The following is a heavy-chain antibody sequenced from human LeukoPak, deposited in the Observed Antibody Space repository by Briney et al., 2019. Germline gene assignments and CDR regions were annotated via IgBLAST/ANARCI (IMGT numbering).Heavy chain of an antibody. J-gene: IGHJ4*02. CDR2: ISGSGHNT. CDR1: GFTFSSYA. D-gene: IGHD3-10*01. Sequence: KPGESLRLSCAASGFTFSSYAMTWVRQAPGKGLEWVSAISGSGHNTYYADSAKGRFTISRDNSKNTVYLQMNSLRAEDTALYYCAKWREGTMVYFDYWGQGTLVTVSS. CDR3: AKWREGTMVYFDY. V-gene: IGHV3-23*01.